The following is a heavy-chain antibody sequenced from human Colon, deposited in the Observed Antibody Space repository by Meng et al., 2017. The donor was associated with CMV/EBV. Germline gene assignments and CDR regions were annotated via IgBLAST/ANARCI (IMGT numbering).Heavy chain of an antibody. D-gene: IGHD1-1*01. CDR3: ARVGNCDDSTTYYQDF. CDR1: GFTFSHYE. CDR2: ISVAGGTI. J-gene: IGHJ4*02. V-gene: IGHV3-48*03. Sequence: GGSLRLSCAASGFTFSHYEMNWVRLAPGKGLEWLSYISVAGGTILYADSVKGRFTASRDNAKNSLYLQMNSLRADDTAIYFCARVGNCDDSTTYYQDFWGQGTLVTVSS.